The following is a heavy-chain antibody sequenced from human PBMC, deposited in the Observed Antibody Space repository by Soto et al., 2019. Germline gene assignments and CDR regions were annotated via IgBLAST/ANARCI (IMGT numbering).Heavy chain of an antibody. D-gene: IGHD2-8*01. CDR3: ARDRDAYCSNGVCSGPSFDY. J-gene: IGHJ4*02. V-gene: IGHV3-48*02. Sequence: GGSLRLSCAASGFTFSNDSINWVRQAPVKGLEWLSGISNNSSVKYYADSVKGRFTISRDNAKNSLYLQMNSLRDEDTAVYYCARDRDAYCSNGVCSGPSFDYWGRGTLVTVSS. CDR1: GFTFSNDS. CDR2: ISNNSSVK.